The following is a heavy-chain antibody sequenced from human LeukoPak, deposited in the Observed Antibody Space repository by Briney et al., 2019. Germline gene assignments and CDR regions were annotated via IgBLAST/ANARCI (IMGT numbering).Heavy chain of an antibody. CDR1: GFTFSSYW. Sequence: PGGSLRLSCAASGFTFSSYWMSWVRQAPGKGLEWVANIKQDGSEKYYVDSVKGRFTISRDNAKNSLYLQMNSLRAEDTAVYYCARDPTVDFWSGLQGVDYWGQGTLVTVSS. V-gene: IGHV3-7*01. CDR3: ARDPTVDFWSGLQGVDY. D-gene: IGHD3-3*01. J-gene: IGHJ4*02. CDR2: IKQDGSEK.